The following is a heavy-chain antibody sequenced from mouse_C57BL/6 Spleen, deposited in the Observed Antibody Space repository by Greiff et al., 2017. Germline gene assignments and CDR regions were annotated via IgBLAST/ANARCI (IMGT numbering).Heavy chain of an antibody. J-gene: IGHJ1*03. CDR2: IYPSDSET. CDR3: ARWGSIVTTGYFDV. Sequence: VQLQQPGAELVRPGSSVKLSCKASGYTFTSYWMDWVKQRPGQGLEWIGNIYPSDSETHYNQKFKDKATLTVDKSSSTAYMQLSSLTSEDSAVYCCARWGSIVTTGYFDVWGTGTTVTVSS. CDR1: GYTFTSYW. V-gene: IGHV1-61*01. D-gene: IGHD2-5*01.